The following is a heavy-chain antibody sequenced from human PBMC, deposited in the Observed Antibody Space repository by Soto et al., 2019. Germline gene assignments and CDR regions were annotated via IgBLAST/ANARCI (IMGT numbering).Heavy chain of an antibody. D-gene: IGHD5-18*01. CDR3: ASLRMGDTAMGDYFDY. Sequence: SVKVSCKASGGTFSSYAISWVRQAPGQGLEWMGGIIPIFGTANYAQKFQGRVTITADESTSTAYMELSGLRSEDTAVYYCASLRMGDTAMGDYFDYWGQGTLVTVSS. V-gene: IGHV1-69*13. CDR1: GGTFSSYA. J-gene: IGHJ4*02. CDR2: IIPIFGTA.